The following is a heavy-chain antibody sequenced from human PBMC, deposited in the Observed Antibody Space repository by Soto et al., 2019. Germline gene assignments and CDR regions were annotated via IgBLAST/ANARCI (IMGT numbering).Heavy chain of an antibody. Sequence: QVQLQQWGAGLLKPSETLSLTCAVYGGSFSGYYWSWIRQPPGKGLEWIGEINHSGSTNYNPSLKSRVTISVDTSKNQFSLKLSSVTAADTAVYYCARGRATLAPFDYWGQGTLVTVSS. J-gene: IGHJ4*02. V-gene: IGHV4-34*01. D-gene: IGHD1-26*01. CDR2: INHSGST. CDR1: GGSFSGYY. CDR3: ARGRATLAPFDY.